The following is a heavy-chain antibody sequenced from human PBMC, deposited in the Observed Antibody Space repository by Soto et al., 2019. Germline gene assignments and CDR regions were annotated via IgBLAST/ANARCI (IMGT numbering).Heavy chain of an antibody. V-gene: IGHV4-59*01. D-gene: IGHD3-3*01. CDR2: IYYSGST. CDR1: GGSISSYY. Sequence: SETLSLTCTVSGGSISSYYWSWIRQSPGKGLEWIGYIYYSGSTNYNPSLKSRVTISVDTSKNQFSLKLSSVTAADTAVYYCARLAVGYDFWTSDYYYYYGMDVWGQGTTVTVSS. CDR3: ARLAVGYDFWTSDYYYYYGMDV. J-gene: IGHJ6*02.